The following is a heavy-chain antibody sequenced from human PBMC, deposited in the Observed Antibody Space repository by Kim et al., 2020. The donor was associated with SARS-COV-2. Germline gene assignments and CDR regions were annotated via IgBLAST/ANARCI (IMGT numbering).Heavy chain of an antibody. D-gene: IGHD6-6*01. Sequence: SETLSLTCTVSGGSISSYYWSWIRQPAGKGLEWIGRIYTSGSTNYNPSLKSRVTMSVDTSKNQFSLKLSSVTAADTAVYYCARSEYSSSSAQKYFQHWGRGAMVAVSS. CDR2: IYTSGST. CDR1: GGSISSYY. V-gene: IGHV4-4*07. J-gene: IGHJ1*01. CDR3: ARSEYSSSSAQKYFQH.